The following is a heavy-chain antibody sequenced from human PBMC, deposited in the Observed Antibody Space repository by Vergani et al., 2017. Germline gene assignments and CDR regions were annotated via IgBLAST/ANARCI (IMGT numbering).Heavy chain of an antibody. V-gene: IGHV3-23*01. Sequence: EVQLLESGGGLVQPGGSLRLSCAASGFTFSSYAMSWVRQAPGKGLEWVSAISGSGGSTYYADSVKGRFTISRDNSKNTIYLQMNSLRAEDTAVYYCAKGGRGGKLVPESDWGQGTLVTVSS. J-gene: IGHJ1*01. CDR2: ISGSGGST. D-gene: IGHD6-6*01. CDR1: GFTFSSYA. CDR3: AKGGRGGKLVPESD.